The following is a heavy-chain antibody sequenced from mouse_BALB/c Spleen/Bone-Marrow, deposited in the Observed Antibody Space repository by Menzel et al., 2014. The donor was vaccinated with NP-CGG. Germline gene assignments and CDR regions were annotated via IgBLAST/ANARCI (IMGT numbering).Heavy chain of an antibody. CDR1: GYTFXSYY. V-gene: IGHV1S81*02. CDR3: TRSNYGYWYFDV. J-gene: IGHJ1*01. CDR2: INPSNGGT. Sequence: QVQLKESGAELVKPGASVKLSCKASGYTFXSYYMYWVKQRPGQGLEWIGEINPSNGGTKFNEKFKSKATLTVDKSSSTAYMQLSSLTSEDSAVYYCTRSNYGYWYFDVWGAGTTVTVSS. D-gene: IGHD1-1*01.